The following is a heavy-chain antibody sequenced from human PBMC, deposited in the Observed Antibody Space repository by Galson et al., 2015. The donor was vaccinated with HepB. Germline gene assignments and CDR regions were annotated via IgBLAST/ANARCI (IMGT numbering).Heavy chain of an antibody. CDR2: IKSNTDGGTA. D-gene: IGHD2-2*01. CDR1: GFIFSNAR. V-gene: IGHV3-15*01. J-gene: IGHJ4*02. Sequence: SLRLSCAASGFIFSNARMSWVRQAPGKGLEWVGRIKSNTDGGTADYAAPVKGRFIISRDDSRNTLSLQMNSLKAEDTGIYYCTTLHCSSSSCPEYWGQGALVAVSS. CDR3: TTLHCSSSSCPEY.